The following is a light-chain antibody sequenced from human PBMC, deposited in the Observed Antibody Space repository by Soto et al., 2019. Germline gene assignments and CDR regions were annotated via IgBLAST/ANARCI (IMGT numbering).Light chain of an antibody. J-gene: IGKJ1*01. V-gene: IGKV1-5*01. CDR1: QSIGSW. CDR3: QQYKRYPWT. CDR2: DAS. Sequence: DTPMTQSPSTLSASVGDRVAITCRASQSIGSWLAWYQQKPGKAPKLLIYDASSLESGVPSRFSGSGSGTEFTLTISSLQPDDFATYYCQQYKRYPWTFGQGTKVEIK.